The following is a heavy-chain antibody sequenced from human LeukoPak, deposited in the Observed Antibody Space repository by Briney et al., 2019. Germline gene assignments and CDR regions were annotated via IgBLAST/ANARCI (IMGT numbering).Heavy chain of an antibody. J-gene: IGHJ2*01. CDR1: GGSISSYY. Sequence: SETLSLTCTVSGGSISSYYWSWIRQPPGKGLEWIGYIYYSGSTNYNPSLKSRVTISVDTSKNQFSLKLSSVTAAYTAVYYCARDTYYDILTGYPAWGFDLWGRGTLVTVSS. V-gene: IGHV4-59*01. CDR3: ARDTYYDILTGYPAWGFDL. D-gene: IGHD3-9*01. CDR2: IYYSGST.